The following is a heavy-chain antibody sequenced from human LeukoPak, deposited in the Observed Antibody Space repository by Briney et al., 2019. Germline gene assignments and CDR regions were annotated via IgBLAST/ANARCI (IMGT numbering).Heavy chain of an antibody. V-gene: IGHV3-33*06. CDR1: GFTFSSYG. J-gene: IGHJ4*02. D-gene: IGHD3-16*01. Sequence: GGSLRLSCAASGFTFSSYGMHWVRQAPGKGLEWVAVIWYDGSNKYYADSVKGRFTISRDNSKNTLYLQMDSLRVEDTAVHYCAKVTGGDMTTYGGLDYWGQGTLVTVSS. CDR3: AKVTGGDMTTYGGLDY. CDR2: IWYDGSNK.